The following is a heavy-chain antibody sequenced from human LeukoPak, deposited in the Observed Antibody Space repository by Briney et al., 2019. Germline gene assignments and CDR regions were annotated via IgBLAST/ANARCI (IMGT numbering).Heavy chain of an antibody. CDR3: ARSSYSSSSSV. V-gene: IGHV3-7*03. D-gene: IGHD6-6*01. J-gene: IGHJ3*01. CDR1: GFTFSGFW. CDR2: INSDGSEG. Sequence: PRGSLRLSCAVSGFTFSGFWMSWSRQAPEKGLEWVASINSDGSEGYYADVVKGRFTISRDNAKNSLYLQINSLRAEDTAVYYCARSSYSSSSSVWGQGTMVTVSS.